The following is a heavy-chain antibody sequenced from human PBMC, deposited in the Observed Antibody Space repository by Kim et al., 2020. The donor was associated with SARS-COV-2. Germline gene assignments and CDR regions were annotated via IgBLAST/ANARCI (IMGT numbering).Heavy chain of an antibody. V-gene: IGHV3-33*05. D-gene: IGHD6-13*01. CDR2: ISYGGSNK. CDR3: ARGGAHGYSSSWYVSYY. Sequence: GGSLRLSCAASGFTFSSYGMHWVRQAPGKGLEWVAAISYGGSNKYYADSVKGRFTISRDNSKNTLYLQMNSLRAEDTAVYYCARGGAHGYSSSWYVSYYWGQGTLVTVSS. CDR1: GFTFSSYG. J-gene: IGHJ4*02.